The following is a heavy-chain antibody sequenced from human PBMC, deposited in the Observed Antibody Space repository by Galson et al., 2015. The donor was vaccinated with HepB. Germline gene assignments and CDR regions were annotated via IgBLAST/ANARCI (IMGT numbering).Heavy chain of an antibody. Sequence: SVKVSCKASGGTFSSYAISWVRQAPGQGFEWMGGIIPIFGTANYAQKFQGRVTITADESTSTAYMELSSLGSEDTAVYYCAIGYCSSTSCYTLRWYAFDIWGQGTMVTVSS. D-gene: IGHD2-2*02. CDR3: AIGYCSSTSCYTLRWYAFDI. V-gene: IGHV1-69*13. CDR2: IIPIFGTA. CDR1: GGTFSSYA. J-gene: IGHJ3*02.